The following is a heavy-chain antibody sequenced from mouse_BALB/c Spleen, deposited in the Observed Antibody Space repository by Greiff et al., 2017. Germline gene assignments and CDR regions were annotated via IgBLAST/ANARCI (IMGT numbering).Heavy chain of an antibody. CDR1: GFTFSSYA. CDR2: ISSGGST. Sequence: EVKLMESGGGLVKPGGSLKLSCAASGFTFSSYAMSWVRQTPEKRLEWVASISSGGSTYYPDSVKGRFTISRDNARNILYLQMSSLRSEDTAMYYCARGGRFSAWFAYWGQGTLVTVSA. CDR3: ARGGRFSAWFAY. V-gene: IGHV5-6-5*01. J-gene: IGHJ3*01.